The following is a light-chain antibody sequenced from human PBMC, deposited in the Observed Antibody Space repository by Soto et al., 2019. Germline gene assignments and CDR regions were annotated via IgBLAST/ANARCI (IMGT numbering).Light chain of an antibody. CDR3: QQYGSSPLT. V-gene: IGKV3-20*01. CDR1: QSVSSSY. J-gene: IGKJ5*01. Sequence: EIVLTQSPGTLSLSPGERATLSCRANQSVSSSYLAWYQQKPGQAPRLLIYGASSRATGIPDRFSGSGSGTHFTLTISRLEPEDFAVYYCQQYGSSPLTFGQGTRLEIK. CDR2: GAS.